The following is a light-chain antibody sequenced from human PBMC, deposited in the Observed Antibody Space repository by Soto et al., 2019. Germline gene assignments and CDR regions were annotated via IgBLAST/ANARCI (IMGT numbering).Light chain of an antibody. J-gene: IGKJ1*01. CDR2: GAS. V-gene: IGKV3-20*01. CDR3: QQYGSSPRT. CDR1: QSVSRNY. Sequence: EIVLTQSPGTLSLSPGERATLSCRTSQSVSRNYFAWFQQKPGQDPRLLIYGASSRATSIPDRFSGSGSGTDFTLTISRLESEDFAVYYCQQYGSSPRTFGQGTKVELK.